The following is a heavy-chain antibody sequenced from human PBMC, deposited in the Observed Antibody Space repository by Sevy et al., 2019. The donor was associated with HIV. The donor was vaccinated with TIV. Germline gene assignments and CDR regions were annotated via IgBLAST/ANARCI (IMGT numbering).Heavy chain of an antibody. CDR2: IYHSGST. CDR1: GYSINSGYY. J-gene: IGHJ4*02. V-gene: IGHV4-38-2*01. D-gene: IGHD6-19*01. CDR3: AHGSSGWFGPVDY. Sequence: QSQTLSLTCAVSGYSINSGYYWGWIRQPPGKGLEWIGSIYHSGSTFYNPSLKSRVTISLDTSKKQISLSLTSVTAADTAVYYCAHGSSGWFGPVDYWGQGTLVTVSS.